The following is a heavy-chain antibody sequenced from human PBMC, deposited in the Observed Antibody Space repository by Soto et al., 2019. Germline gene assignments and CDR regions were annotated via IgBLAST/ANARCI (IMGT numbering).Heavy chain of an antibody. Sequence: ASVKVSCKASGYTFTSYGISWVRQAPGQGLEWMGWISAYNGNTNYAQKLQGRVTMTTDTSTSTAYMELRSLRSDDTDVYYCARDQGFEQQPDYPPYYYYYYGMDVWGQGTTVTVSS. V-gene: IGHV1-18*04. CDR3: ARDQGFEQQPDYPPYYYYYYGMDV. D-gene: IGHD6-13*01. CDR1: GYTFTSYG. J-gene: IGHJ6*02. CDR2: ISAYNGNT.